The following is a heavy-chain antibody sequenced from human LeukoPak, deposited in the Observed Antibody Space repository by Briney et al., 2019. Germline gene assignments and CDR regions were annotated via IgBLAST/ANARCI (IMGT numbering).Heavy chain of an antibody. Sequence: QPGGSLRLSCAASGFTFSSYSMTWVRQAPGKGLEWVSYIDPSSSSIYYADTVKGRFTISRDNAKRSLHLQMNSLRDEDTAVYYCARAAYNSSPDYWGQGTLVTVSS. CDR1: GFTFSSYS. D-gene: IGHD6-13*01. V-gene: IGHV3-48*02. CDR2: IDPSSSSI. J-gene: IGHJ4*02. CDR3: ARAAYNSSPDY.